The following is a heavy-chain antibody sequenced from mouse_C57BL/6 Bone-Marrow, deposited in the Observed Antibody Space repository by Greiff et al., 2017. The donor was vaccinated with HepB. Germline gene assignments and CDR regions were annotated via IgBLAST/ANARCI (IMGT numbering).Heavy chain of an antibody. CDR2: INPGSGGT. CDR1: GYAFTNYL. CDR3: ARTYYGNYVRFAY. D-gene: IGHD2-10*01. V-gene: IGHV1-54*01. J-gene: IGHJ3*01. Sequence: VQLQQSGAELVRPGTSVKVSCKASGYAFTNYLIEGVKQRPGQGLEWIGVINPGSGGTNYNEKFKGKATLTADKSSSTAYMQLSSLTSEDSAVYFCARTYYGNYVRFAYWGQGTLVTVSA.